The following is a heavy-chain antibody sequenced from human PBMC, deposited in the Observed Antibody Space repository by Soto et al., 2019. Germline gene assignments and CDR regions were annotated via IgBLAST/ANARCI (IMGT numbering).Heavy chain of an antibody. J-gene: IGHJ4*02. CDR3: ARDQRDIVLVPAAMDLALGDD. V-gene: IGHV3-33*08. CDR2: IWYDGSNK. D-gene: IGHD2-2*01. CDR1: GFTFSSDW. Sequence: GGSLRLSCAASGFTFSSDWMHWVRQAPGKGLVWVAVIWYDGSNKYYADSVKGRFTISRDNSKNTLYLQMNSLRAEDTAVYYCARDQRDIVLVPAAMDLALGDDWGQGSLVTVSS.